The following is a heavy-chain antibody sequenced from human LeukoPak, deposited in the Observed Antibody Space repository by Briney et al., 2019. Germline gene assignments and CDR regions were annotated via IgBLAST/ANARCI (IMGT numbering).Heavy chain of an antibody. D-gene: IGHD5-12*01. J-gene: IGHJ5*02. CDR1: GFSFSNYA. CDR3: AKDHFTGDDYGDCFDL. V-gene: IGHV3-23*01. CDR2: INDRSNFK. Sequence: GGSLRLSCVASGFSFSNYAMSWVRQSPGQGLQWVSVINDRSNFKVYADSVKGRFTISRDNSQNTLYLEMNSLRADDTAIYYCAKDHFTGDDYGDCFDLWGQGVLVTVSS.